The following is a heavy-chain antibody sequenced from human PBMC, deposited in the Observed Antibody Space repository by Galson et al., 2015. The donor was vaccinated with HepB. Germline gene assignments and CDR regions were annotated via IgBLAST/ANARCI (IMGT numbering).Heavy chain of an antibody. CDR2: IDPSDSYT. D-gene: IGHD3-3*01. V-gene: IGHV5-10-1*01. CDR1: GYSFTSYW. Sequence: QSGAEVKKPGESLRISCKGSGYSFTSYWISWVRQMPGKGLEWMGRIDPSDSYTNYSPSFQGHVTISADKSISTAYLQWSSLKASDTAMYYCARRLRDFWSGYYNDYWGQGTLVTVSS. CDR3: ARRLRDFWSGYYNDY. J-gene: IGHJ4*02.